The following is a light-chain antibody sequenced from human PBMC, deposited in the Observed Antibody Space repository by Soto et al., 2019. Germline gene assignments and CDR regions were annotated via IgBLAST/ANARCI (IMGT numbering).Light chain of an antibody. CDR2: AVS. CDR3: SSYTRSITDV. J-gene: IGLJ1*01. V-gene: IGLV2-14*01. Sequence: THPSSVSLARGHSITISCAGTSSCFVGYNYVSSYQQHPGKAPKLISYAVSNRPAGGSNRLSGSKSGNTDSVTISGLQAEDEADSDCSSYTRSITDVFATGTKVPVL. CDR1: SSCFVGYNY.